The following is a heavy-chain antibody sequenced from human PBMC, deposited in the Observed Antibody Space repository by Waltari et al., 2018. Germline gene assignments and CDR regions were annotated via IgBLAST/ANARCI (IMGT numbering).Heavy chain of an antibody. Sequence: VHDEESGGGWMQPGGSLRLSCEASGFPVSSCCRACVRQPPGKGLEWVSLIYIGCDTDYADSVEGRFTISRDNSKNMVFLQMNSRRADDTAVYYCARETGVAVAGYGLDIWGQGTTVTVSS. J-gene: IGHJ6*02. V-gene: IGHV3-53*01. CDR2: IYIGCDT. CDR1: GFPVSSCC. D-gene: IGHD2-15*01. CDR3: ARETGVAVAGYGLDI.